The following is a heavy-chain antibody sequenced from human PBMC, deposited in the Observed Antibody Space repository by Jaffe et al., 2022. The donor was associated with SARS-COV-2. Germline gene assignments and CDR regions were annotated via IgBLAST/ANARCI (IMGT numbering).Heavy chain of an antibody. CDR2: ISWNSGSI. D-gene: IGHD3-3*01. J-gene: IGHJ6*02. Sequence: EVQLVESGGGLVQPGRSLRLSCAASGFTFDDYAMHWVRQAPGKGLEWVSGISWNSGSIGYADSVKGRFTISRDNAKNSLYLQMNSLRAEDTALYYCAKDSRPYDFWSGYTSHSSYGMDVWGQGTTDTVSS. CDR1: GFTFDDYA. CDR3: AKDSRPYDFWSGYTSHSSYGMDV. V-gene: IGHV3-9*01.